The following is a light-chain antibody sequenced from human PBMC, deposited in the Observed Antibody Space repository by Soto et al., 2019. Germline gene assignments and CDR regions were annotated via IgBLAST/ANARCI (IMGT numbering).Light chain of an antibody. CDR2: GAS. V-gene: IGKV3-11*01. CDR1: QSVSNNY. J-gene: IGKJ5*01. CDR3: QQRSNWPIT. Sequence: EIVMTQSPGTLSVSPGERATLSCRASQSVSNNYLAWYQQKPGQAPRLLIYGASNRATGIPDRFSGSGSGTDFTLTISSLEPEDFAVYYCQQRSNWPITFGQGTRLEIK.